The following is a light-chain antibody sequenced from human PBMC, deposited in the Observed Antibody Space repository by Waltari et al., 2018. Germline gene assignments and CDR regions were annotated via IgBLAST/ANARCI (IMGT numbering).Light chain of an antibody. V-gene: IGLV1-51*02. Sequence: QSVLTQPPSVSAAPGQRVTISCSGGSSNIGNNYVSWYRQFPGTAPKLLINENTGQPSGIPGRVLGSRSGTSATLDITGLHAGDEDDYYCGTWDSSLSGAVFGGGTHLTVL. J-gene: IGLJ7*01. CDR2: ENT. CDR1: SSNIGNNY. CDR3: GTWDSSLSGAV.